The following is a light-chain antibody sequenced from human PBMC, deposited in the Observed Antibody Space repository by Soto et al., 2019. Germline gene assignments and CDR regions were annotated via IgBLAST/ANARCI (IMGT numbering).Light chain of an antibody. CDR1: SSNVGNNF. J-gene: IGLJ2*01. CDR3: GTWDTKLNAVV. V-gene: IGLV1-51*01. CDR2: DNS. Sequence: QSVLTQPPSMSAAPGQKVTITCSGSSSNVGNNFVSWYQQLQGTAPKSLIFDNSQRPSGIPDRLFGSKSGTSATLAITGPQAGDEDVYYCGTWDTKLNAVVFGGGTKVTVL.